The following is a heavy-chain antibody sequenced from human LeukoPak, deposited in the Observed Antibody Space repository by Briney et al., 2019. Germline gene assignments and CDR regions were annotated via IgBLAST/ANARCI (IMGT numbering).Heavy chain of an antibody. D-gene: IGHD3-3*01. CDR3: ARTPRPGRITIFFYYYYMDV. Sequence: GASVKVSCKASGYTFTSYDINWVRQATGQGLEWMGWMNPNSGNTGYAQKFQGRVTMTRNTSISTAYMELSSLRSEDTAVYYCARTPRPGRITIFFYYYYMDVWGKGTTVTVSS. CDR1: GYTFTSYD. V-gene: IGHV1-8*01. CDR2: MNPNSGNT. J-gene: IGHJ6*03.